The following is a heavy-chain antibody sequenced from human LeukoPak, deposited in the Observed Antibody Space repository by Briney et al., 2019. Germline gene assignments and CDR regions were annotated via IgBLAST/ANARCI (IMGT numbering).Heavy chain of an antibody. J-gene: IGHJ4*02. CDR2: INPNSGVT. D-gene: IGHD7-27*01. Sequence: ASVKVSCKAPGYTFTGYYMHWVRQAPGQGLEWMGWINPNSGVTYYTQNFQGRVTMTRDTSISTAYMDLSRLKSDDTAVYYCASGTGEPFDYWGQGTLVTVSS. V-gene: IGHV1-2*02. CDR1: GYTFTGYY. CDR3: ASGTGEPFDY.